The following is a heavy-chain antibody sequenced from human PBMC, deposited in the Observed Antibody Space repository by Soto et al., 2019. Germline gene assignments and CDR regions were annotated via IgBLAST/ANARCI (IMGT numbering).Heavy chain of an antibody. D-gene: IGHD6-19*01. J-gene: IGHJ3*02. CDR3: ASSSGWYSGDAFDI. Sequence: SETLSLTCTVSGGSISSSSYYWGWIRQPPGKGLEWIGSIYYSGSTYYNPSLKSRVTISVDTSKNQFSLKLSSVTAADTAVYYCASSSGWYSGDAFDIWGQGTMVTVSS. CDR1: GGSISSSSYY. CDR2: IYYSGST. V-gene: IGHV4-39*01.